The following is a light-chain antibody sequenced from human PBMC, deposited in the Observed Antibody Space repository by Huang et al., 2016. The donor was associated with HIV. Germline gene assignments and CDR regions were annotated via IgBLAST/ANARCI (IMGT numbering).Light chain of an antibody. CDR3: QQYNNWPPVT. CDR1: ESVGRT. V-gene: IGKV3-15*01. J-gene: IGKJ5*01. Sequence: ETVIMQSPATLSVSPGERVTLYCRASESVGRTLAWYQQRSGQAPRLLIYGASTRAPGIPARFNGRGSGTEVTLTISSLQSEDLAVDYCQQYNNWPPVTFGQGTRLEIK. CDR2: GAS.